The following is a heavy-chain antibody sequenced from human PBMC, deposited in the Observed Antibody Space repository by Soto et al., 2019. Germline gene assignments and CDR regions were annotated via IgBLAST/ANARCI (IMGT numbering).Heavy chain of an antibody. Sequence: SETLSLTCTVSGGSISSYYWSWIRQPPGKGLEWIGYIYYSASTNYSPSLKSRVTISVDTSKNQFSLNLSSVTAADTAVYYCAREPNYFDYWGQGTLVTVSS. CDR3: AREPNYFDY. V-gene: IGHV4-59*12. CDR2: IYYSAST. CDR1: GGSISSYY. J-gene: IGHJ4*02.